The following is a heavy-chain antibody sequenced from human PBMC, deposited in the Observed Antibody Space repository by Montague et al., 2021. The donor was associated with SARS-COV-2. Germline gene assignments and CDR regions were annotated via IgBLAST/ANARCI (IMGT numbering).Heavy chain of an antibody. Sequence: SETLSLTCAVSGDSIMPTNWWSWVRQPPGKGLEWIGEIYDTASTNYNPSLKSRVTMSVDKFNNQVSLQLNYLTAADTAVYFCMRAGGYVNRPPVWGQGAQVIVSS. CDR1: GDSIMPTNW. CDR2: IYDTAST. CDR3: MRAGGYVNRPPV. D-gene: IGHD6-19*01. V-gene: IGHV4-4*02. J-gene: IGHJ4*02.